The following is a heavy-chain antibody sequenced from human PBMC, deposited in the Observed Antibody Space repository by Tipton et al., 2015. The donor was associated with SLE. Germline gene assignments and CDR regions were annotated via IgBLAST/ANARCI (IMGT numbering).Heavy chain of an antibody. CDR1: GGSISSYY. V-gene: IGHV4-4*07. Sequence: TLSLTCTVSGGSISSYYWSWIRQPAGKGLEWIGRIYTSGSTNYNPSLKSRVTMSVDTSKNQFSLKLSSVTAADTAVYYCAGEDRYSSSWSSMDVWGQGTTVTVSS. CDR2: IYTSGST. D-gene: IGHD6-13*01. CDR3: AGEDRYSSSWSSMDV. J-gene: IGHJ6*02.